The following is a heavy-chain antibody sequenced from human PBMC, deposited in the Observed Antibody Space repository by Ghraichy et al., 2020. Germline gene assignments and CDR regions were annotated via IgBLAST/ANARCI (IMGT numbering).Heavy chain of an antibody. Sequence: LSLTCAASGFTFSSYEMNWVRQAPGKGLEWVSYISSSGSTIYYADSVKGRFTISRDNAKNSLYLQMNSLRAEDTAVYYCARVGGYFDWLLSVPGGYYYGMDVWGQGTTVTVSS. CDR2: ISSSGSTI. J-gene: IGHJ6*02. V-gene: IGHV3-48*03. CDR3: ARVGGYFDWLLSVPGGYYYGMDV. CDR1: GFTFSSYE. D-gene: IGHD3-9*01.